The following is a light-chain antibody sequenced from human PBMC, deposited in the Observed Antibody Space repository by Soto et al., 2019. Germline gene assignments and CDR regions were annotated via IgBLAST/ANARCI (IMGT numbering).Light chain of an antibody. CDR3: QHYDTFPYT. V-gene: IGKV1-39*01. J-gene: IGKJ2*01. Sequence: DIQMTQSPSSLSASVGHRLTITCRASQSIGKFLNLYQQKPGTAPNLLISAASSLQSGVPSRFSGTGSGTEFTRTISSLRPDDFATYYCQHYDTFPYTFGQGTKVDIK. CDR1: QSIGKF. CDR2: AAS.